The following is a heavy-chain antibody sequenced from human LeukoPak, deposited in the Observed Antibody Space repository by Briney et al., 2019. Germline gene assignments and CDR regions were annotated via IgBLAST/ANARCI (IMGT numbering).Heavy chain of an antibody. CDR2: INHSGST. Sequence: SETLSLTCAVYGGSFSGYYWSWIRQPPGKGLEWIGEINHSGSTNYNPSLKSRVPISVDTSKNQFSLKLSSVTAADTAVYYCAKGDFWSGYLFDYWGQGTLVTVSS. J-gene: IGHJ4*02. CDR1: GGSFSGYY. CDR3: AKGDFWSGYLFDY. V-gene: IGHV4-34*01. D-gene: IGHD3-3*01.